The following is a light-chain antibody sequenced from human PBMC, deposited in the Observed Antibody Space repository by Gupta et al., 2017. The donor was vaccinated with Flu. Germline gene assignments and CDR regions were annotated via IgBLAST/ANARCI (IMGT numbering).Light chain of an antibody. CDR2: GAF. CDR3: QQYNNWPLT. J-gene: IGKJ4*01. Sequence: EMSHSPATLSVSPGERATLSCRASQSVSSNLAWYQQRPGQAPRLLIYGAFTRATGIPARFSGSGSGTEFTLTISSLQSEDFAVYYCQQYNNWPLTFGGGTKVEIK. CDR1: QSVSSN. V-gene: IGKV3-15*01.